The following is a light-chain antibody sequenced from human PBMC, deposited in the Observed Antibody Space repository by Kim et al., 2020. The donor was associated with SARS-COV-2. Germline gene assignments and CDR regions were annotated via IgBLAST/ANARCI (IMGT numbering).Light chain of an antibody. Sequence: ALGQTVSITCQGDSLRSYYASGYQQKAGQAPVVVIYGKNNRPSGIPDRFSGSRSGNTASLTITGAQAEDEADYYCNSRDSTTNHLVFGGGTKVTVL. V-gene: IGLV3-19*01. J-gene: IGLJ2*01. CDR1: SLRSYY. CDR3: NSRDSTTNHLV. CDR2: GKN.